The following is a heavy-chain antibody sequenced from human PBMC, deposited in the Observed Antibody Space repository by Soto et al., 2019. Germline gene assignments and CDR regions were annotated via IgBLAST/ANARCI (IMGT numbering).Heavy chain of an antibody. V-gene: IGHV3-33*01. Sequence: GGSLRLSCAASGFTFSSYGMHWVRQAPGKGLEWVAVIWYDGSNKYYADSVKGRFTISRDNSKNTLYLQMNSLRAEDTAVYYCARDFRQIFGFDYWGQGTLVTVSS. D-gene: IGHD3-3*01. CDR2: IWYDGSNK. CDR3: ARDFRQIFGFDY. J-gene: IGHJ4*02. CDR1: GFTFSSYG.